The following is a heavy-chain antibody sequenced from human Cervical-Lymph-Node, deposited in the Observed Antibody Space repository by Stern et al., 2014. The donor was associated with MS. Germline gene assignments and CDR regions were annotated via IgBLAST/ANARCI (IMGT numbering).Heavy chain of an antibody. V-gene: IGHV5-51*01. Sequence: EVQLVESGAEVKKPGESLKISCKGSGYSFTSYWIGWVRQIPGKGLEWMGLNYPGDSDTRYSPSFQGQVTTSADKSISTAYLQWSSLKASDTAMYYCARHCGFRPGCIDYWGQGTLVTVSS. D-gene: IGHD2-21*01. J-gene: IGHJ4*02. CDR3: ARHCGFRPGCIDY. CDR2: NYPGDSDT. CDR1: GYSFTSYW.